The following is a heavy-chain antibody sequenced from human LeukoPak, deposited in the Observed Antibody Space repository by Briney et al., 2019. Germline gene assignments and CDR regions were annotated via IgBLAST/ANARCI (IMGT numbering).Heavy chain of an antibody. D-gene: IGHD3-10*01. CDR1: GFTFSSYA. Sequence: GGSLRLSCAASGFTFSSYAMSWVRQAPGKGLEWVSAISGSGGSTYYADSVKGRFTISRDNSKNTLYLQMNSLRAEDTAVYYCAKRSPGRFGELHYFDYWGQGTLVTVSS. CDR3: AKRSPGRFGELHYFDY. J-gene: IGHJ4*02. CDR2: ISGSGGST. V-gene: IGHV3-23*01.